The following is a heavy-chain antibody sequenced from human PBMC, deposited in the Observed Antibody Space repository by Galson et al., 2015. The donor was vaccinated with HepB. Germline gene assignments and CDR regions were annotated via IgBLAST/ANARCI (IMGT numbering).Heavy chain of an antibody. Sequence: SLRLSCAASGFTFSSYAMHWVRQAPGKGLEWVAVISYDGSNKYYADSVKGRFTISRDNSKNTLYLQMNSLRAEDTAVYYCAGDLGFGELSGYWGQGTLVTVSS. CDR2: ISYDGSNK. D-gene: IGHD3-10*01. CDR3: AGDLGFGELSGY. V-gene: IGHV3-30-3*01. J-gene: IGHJ4*02. CDR1: GFTFSSYA.